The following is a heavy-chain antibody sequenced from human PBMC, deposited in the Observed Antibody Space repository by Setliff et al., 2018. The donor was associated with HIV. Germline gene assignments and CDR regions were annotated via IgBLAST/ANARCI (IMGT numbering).Heavy chain of an antibody. D-gene: IGHD1-26*01. CDR1: GYTFTDFH. CDR3: AKQGYSDSLYAFDV. Sequence: ASVKVSCKASGYTFTDFHMHWVRQAPGQGLEWMGAIDPRRGSTEYAQKFQGTVTMTRDASISTAYMELSGLKSDDTALYYCAKQGYSDSLYAFDVWGQGTMVTVSS. J-gene: IGHJ3*01. CDR2: IDPRRGST. V-gene: IGHV1-2*02.